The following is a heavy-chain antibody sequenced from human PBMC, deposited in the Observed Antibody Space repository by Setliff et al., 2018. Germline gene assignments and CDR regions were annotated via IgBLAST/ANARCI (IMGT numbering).Heavy chain of an antibody. CDR2: INSDGSST. J-gene: IGHJ4*02. CDR3: APLTWDDASGSSMLDY. V-gene: IGHV3-74*01. D-gene: IGHD3-22*01. CDR1: GFTFSSYW. Sequence: PGGSLRLSCAASGFTFSSYWMHWVRQAPGKGLVWVSRINSDGSSTSYADSVKGRFTISRDNAKNTLYLQMNSLRAEDTAVYYCAPLTWDDASGSSMLDYWGQGTLVTVSS.